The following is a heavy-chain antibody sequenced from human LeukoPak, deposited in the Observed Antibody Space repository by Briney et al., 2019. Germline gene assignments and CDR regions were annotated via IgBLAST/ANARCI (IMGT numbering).Heavy chain of an antibody. J-gene: IGHJ6*03. Sequence: PGGSLRLSCAASGFTFSSYWMSWVRQAPGKGLEWVGNIKQDGSEKYYVDSGKGRFTISRDNAKNSLYLQMNSLRAEDTAVYYCARGQQLAQTLYYYYYMDVWGKGTTVTVSS. V-gene: IGHV3-7*01. CDR1: GFTFSSYW. D-gene: IGHD6-6*01. CDR2: IKQDGSEK. CDR3: ARGQQLAQTLYYYYYMDV.